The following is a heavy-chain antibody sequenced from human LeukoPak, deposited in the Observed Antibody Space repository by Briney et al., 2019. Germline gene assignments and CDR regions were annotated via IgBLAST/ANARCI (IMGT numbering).Heavy chain of an antibody. CDR3: AKGYYGSGAFDY. CDR2: ISGSGGST. D-gene: IGHD3-10*01. Sequence: GGSLRLSCAASGFTFSSYAMSWVRQAPGKGLEWVSVISGSGGSTYYADSVKGRFTISRDNSKNTLYLQMNSLRAEDTAVYYCAKGYYGSGAFDYWGQGTLVTVSS. V-gene: IGHV3-23*01. J-gene: IGHJ4*02. CDR1: GFTFSSYA.